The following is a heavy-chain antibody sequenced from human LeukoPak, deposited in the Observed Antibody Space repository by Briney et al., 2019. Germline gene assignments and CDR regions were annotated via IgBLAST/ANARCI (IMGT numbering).Heavy chain of an antibody. CDR1: GFTFSSYW. CDR3: ARDARPXYYXXGXGI. J-gene: IGHJ1*01. D-gene: IGHD3-10*01. V-gene: IGHV3-7*01. Sequence: PGGSLRLSCATSGFTFSSYWMSWVRQAPGKGLEWVANINQHGNEKYYVDSVKGRFTISRDNAKNSLYLQMNSLRAGDTAVCYXARDARPXYYXXGXGIWGQ. CDR2: INQHGNEK.